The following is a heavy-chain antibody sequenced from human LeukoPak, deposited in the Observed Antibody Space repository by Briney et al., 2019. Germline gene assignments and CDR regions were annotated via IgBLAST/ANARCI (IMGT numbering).Heavy chain of an antibody. J-gene: IGHJ4*02. CDR2: IYPGDSDT. CDR1: GYSFTSYW. V-gene: IGHV5-51*01. CDR3: ARHNEVCSGGSCYPTTLDY. Sequence: GESLKISCKDSGYSFTSYWIGWVRQMPGKGLEWMGIIYPGDSDTRYSPSFQGQVTISADKSISTAYLQWSSLKASDTAMYYCARHNEVCSGGSCYPTTLDYWGQGTLVTVSS. D-gene: IGHD2-15*01.